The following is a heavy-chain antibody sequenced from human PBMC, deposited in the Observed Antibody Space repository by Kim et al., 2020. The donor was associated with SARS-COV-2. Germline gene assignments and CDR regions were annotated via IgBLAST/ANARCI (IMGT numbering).Heavy chain of an antibody. CDR2: ISGAGVST. V-gene: IGHV3-43*02. D-gene: IGHD3-10*01. J-gene: IGHJ4*02. CDR1: GFNFNDYA. Sequence: GGSLRLSCAASGFNFNDYAVHWVRQAPGKGLEWVTLISGAGVSTYYADSVKGRFTISRDNSKNSLYLQMNSLRSEDTALYYCALLYLPVRGAIDYWGQGTLVTVSS. CDR3: ALLYLPVRGAIDY.